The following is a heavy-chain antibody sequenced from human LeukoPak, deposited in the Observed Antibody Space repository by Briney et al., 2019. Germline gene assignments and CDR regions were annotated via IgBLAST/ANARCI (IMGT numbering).Heavy chain of an antibody. J-gene: IGHJ4*02. D-gene: IGHD3-3*01. CDR2: IYYSGST. Sequence: PSETLSLTCTVSGGSVTSGSSYWRWIRQPPGKGLAWIASIYYSGSTNYNPSLKSRVTISIDTSKNQFSLRLNSVTAADTAVYYCARAYFETNYYTHIDSWGQGTLVTVSS. V-gene: IGHV4-61*01. CDR1: GGSVTSGSSY. CDR3: ARAYFETNYYTHIDS.